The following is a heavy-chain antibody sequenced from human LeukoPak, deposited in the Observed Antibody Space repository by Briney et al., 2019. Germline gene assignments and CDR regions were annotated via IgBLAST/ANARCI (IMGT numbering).Heavy chain of an antibody. V-gene: IGHV3-30*02. CDR3: AKDRAVAAYYFDY. Sequence: PGVSLRLSCAASGFTFSSFGMHWVRQAPGKGLEWVAFIRSDGTNKYYADSVKGRFTISRDNSKNTLYLQMNSLRAEDTAVYYCAKDRAVAAYYFDYWGQGTLVTVSS. CDR1: GFTFSSFG. J-gene: IGHJ4*02. CDR2: IRSDGTNK. D-gene: IGHD6-19*01.